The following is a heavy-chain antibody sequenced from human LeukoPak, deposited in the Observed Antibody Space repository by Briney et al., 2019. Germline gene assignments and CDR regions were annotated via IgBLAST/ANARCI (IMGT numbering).Heavy chain of an antibody. V-gene: IGHV4-59*08. CDR1: GGSISSYY. CDR3: ARQVYDFWSGYYYYGMDV. Sequence: SETLSLTCTVSGGSISSYYWSWIRQPPGKGLEWIGYIYYSGSTNYNPPLKSRVTISVDTSKNQFSLKLSSVTAADTAVYYCARQVYDFWSGYYYYGMDVWGQGTTVTVSS. J-gene: IGHJ6*02. CDR2: IYYSGST. D-gene: IGHD3-3*01.